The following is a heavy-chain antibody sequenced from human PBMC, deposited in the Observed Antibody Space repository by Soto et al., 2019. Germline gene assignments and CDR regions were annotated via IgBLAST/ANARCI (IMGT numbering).Heavy chain of an antibody. Sequence: GGSLRLSCAASGFTFSSYGMHWVRQAPGKGLEWVAVISYDGSNKYYADSVKGRFTISRDNSKNTLYLQMNSLRAEDTAVYYCAKDPYCSSTSCPSGVWGPGTTVTVSS. V-gene: IGHV3-30*18. D-gene: IGHD2-2*01. CDR2: ISYDGSNK. CDR1: GFTFSSYG. J-gene: IGHJ6*02. CDR3: AKDPYCSSTSCPSGV.